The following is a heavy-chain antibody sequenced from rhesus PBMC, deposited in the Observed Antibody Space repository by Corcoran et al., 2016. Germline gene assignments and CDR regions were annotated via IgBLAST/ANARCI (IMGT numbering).Heavy chain of an antibody. V-gene: IGHV3-119*01. Sequence: EVQLVESGGGLVQPGGSLRLSCAASGFTFSSYWMYWVRQAPGKGLEWVSRITMYGRSTTYTDSGNGRFTISRENAKNSLYLQMNSWRAEDTAVYYCARGYYEDDYGYYYTSYGLDSWGQGVVVTVSS. CDR1: GFTFSSYW. J-gene: IGHJ6*01. CDR3: ARGYYEDDYGYYYTSYGLDS. CDR2: ITMYGRST. D-gene: IGHD3-9*01.